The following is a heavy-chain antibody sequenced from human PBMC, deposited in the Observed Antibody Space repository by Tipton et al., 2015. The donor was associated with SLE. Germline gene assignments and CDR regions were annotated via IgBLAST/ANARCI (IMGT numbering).Heavy chain of an antibody. D-gene: IGHD3-16*01. CDR3: VIRPWAFDI. Sequence: GSLRLSCAASGFTFSDYYMSWIRQAPGKGLEWVSYISSSSSYTNYADSVKGRFTISRDNAKNSLYLQMSSLRAEDTAVYYCVIRPWAFDIWGQGTMVTVSS. J-gene: IGHJ3*02. CDR2: ISSSSSYT. CDR1: GFTFSDYY. V-gene: IGHV3-11*06.